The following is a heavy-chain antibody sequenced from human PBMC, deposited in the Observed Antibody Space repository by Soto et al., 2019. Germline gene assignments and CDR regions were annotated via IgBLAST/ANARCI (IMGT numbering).Heavy chain of an antibody. Sequence: QVQLQESGPGLVKPSQTLSLTCTVSGGSITSGGYYWIWIRQHPGKGLEWIGYIYYSGSTYYNPSLKRRVTISVATSKHQFSLKLSSVTAADTAVYYCARHGYTRFLDDYWGQGTLVTVSS. J-gene: IGHJ4*02. CDR1: GGSITSGGYY. CDR3: ARHGYTRFLDDY. CDR2: IYYSGST. V-gene: IGHV4-31*03. D-gene: IGHD3-3*01.